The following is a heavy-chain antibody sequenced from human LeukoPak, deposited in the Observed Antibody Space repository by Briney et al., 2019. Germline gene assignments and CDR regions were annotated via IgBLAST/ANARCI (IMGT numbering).Heavy chain of an antibody. CDR3: ARKAAAGIYYYGMDV. V-gene: IGHV1-3*01. D-gene: IGHD6-13*01. Sequence: ASVKVSCKASGYTFTSYAMHWVRQAPGQRLEWMGWINAGNGNTKYSQKFQGRVMITADKSTSTAYMELSSLRSEDTAVYYCARKAAAGIYYYGMDVWGQGTTVTVSS. CDR2: INAGNGNT. CDR1: GYTFTSYA. J-gene: IGHJ6*02.